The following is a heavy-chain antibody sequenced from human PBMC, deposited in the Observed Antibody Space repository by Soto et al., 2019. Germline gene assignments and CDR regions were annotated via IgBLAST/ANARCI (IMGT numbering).Heavy chain of an antibody. CDR2: IYHSETT. V-gene: IGHV4-59*08. D-gene: IGHD3-10*01. CDR1: GGSIGSYY. J-gene: IGHJ4*02. CDR3: VRLGLYPCGSGSCYPGYFAY. Sequence: QLLESGPGLVKPSETLSLTCSVSGGSIGSYYWSWIRQPPGKGLEWIGFIYHSETTNYNPSLKSRVTISVDTPRNLFSLNRTPVTAADTAVYYCVRLGLYPCGSGSCYPGYFAYWGQGTLVTVSS.